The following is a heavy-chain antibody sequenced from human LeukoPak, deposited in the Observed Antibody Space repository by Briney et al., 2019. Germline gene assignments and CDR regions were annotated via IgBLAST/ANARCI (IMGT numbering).Heavy chain of an antibody. CDR1: GFTFSSYG. CDR2: ISYDGSNK. D-gene: IGHD6-13*01. Sequence: EGSLRLSCAASGFTFSSYGMHWVRQAPGKGLEWVAVISYDGSNKYYADSVKGRFTISRDNSKNTLYLQMNSLRAEDTAVYYCAKDIRWELAAAGVFDYWGQGTLVTVSS. CDR3: AKDIRWELAAAGVFDY. J-gene: IGHJ4*02. V-gene: IGHV3-30*18.